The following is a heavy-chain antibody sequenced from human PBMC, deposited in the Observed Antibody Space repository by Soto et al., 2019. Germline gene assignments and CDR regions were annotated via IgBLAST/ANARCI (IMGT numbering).Heavy chain of an antibody. V-gene: IGHV3-23*01. CDR2: ISGSGGST. J-gene: IGHJ4*02. CDR3: ATQRGDIVVVPAAHL. CDR1: GFTFSSYA. Sequence: PGGSLRLSCAAAGFTFSSYAMNWVRQAQGKGLECVSAISGSGGSTYYADSVKGRFTISRDNSKISLYPQMNSLRSEDTAVYYCATQRGDIVVVPAAHLWGQGT. D-gene: IGHD2-2*01.